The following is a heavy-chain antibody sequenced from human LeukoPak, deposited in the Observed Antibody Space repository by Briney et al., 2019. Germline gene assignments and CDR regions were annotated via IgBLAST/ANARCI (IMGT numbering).Heavy chain of an antibody. CDR2: IYTSGRA. CDR1: GGSISSYY. Sequence: PSETLSLTCTVPGGSISSYYWSWIRQPAGKGLEWIGRIYTSGRANYNPSFRSRVTMSVDTSKNQCSLKLTSVTAADTAVYYCAKGTDRRYFDYWGQGTLVTVSS. V-gene: IGHV4-4*07. D-gene: IGHD3/OR15-3a*01. CDR3: AKGTDRRYFDY. J-gene: IGHJ4*02.